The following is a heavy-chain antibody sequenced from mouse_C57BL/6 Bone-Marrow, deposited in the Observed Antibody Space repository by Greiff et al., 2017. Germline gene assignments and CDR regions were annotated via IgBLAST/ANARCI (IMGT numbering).Heavy chain of an antibody. V-gene: IGHV1-81*01. D-gene: IGHD1-1*01. J-gene: IGHJ2*01. Sequence: VQLVESGAELARPGASVKLSCKASGYTFTSYGISWVKQRTGQGLEWIGEIYPRSGNTYYNEKFKGKATLTADKSSSTAYMELRSLTSEDSAVYFCARSAGSSFYIDYWGQGTTLTVSS. CDR1: GYTFTSYG. CDR2: IYPRSGNT. CDR3: ARSAGSSFYIDY.